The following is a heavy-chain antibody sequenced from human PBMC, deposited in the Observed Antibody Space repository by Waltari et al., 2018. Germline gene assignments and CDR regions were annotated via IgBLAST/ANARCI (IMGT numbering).Heavy chain of an antibody. Sequence: QVQLQESGPGLVKSSETLSLTCTVSGVSARGYFWNWIRQAPGKGPEWIGYIRHTGDTKQNPSLKSRVTMSVDTSRNDFSLRLSSVTAADTAVYYCALWESGWRALRFWGQGTLGTVSS. J-gene: IGHJ4*03. CDR3: ALWESGWRALRF. D-gene: IGHD6-19*01. V-gene: IGHV4-59*08. CDR2: IRHTGDT. CDR1: GVSARGYF.